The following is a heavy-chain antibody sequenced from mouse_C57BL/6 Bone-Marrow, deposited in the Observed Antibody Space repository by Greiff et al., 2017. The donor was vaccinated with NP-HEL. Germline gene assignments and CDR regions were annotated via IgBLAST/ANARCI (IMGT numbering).Heavy chain of an antibody. CDR1: GFTFTDYY. CDR3: ARLGGYDFDY. D-gene: IGHD2-2*01. Sequence: DVQLVESGGGLVQPGGSLSLSCAASGFTFTDYYMSWVRQPPGKALEWLGFIRNKANGYTTEYSASVKGRFTISRDNSQSILYLQMNALRAEDSATYYCARLGGYDFDYWGQGTTLTVSS. CDR2: IRNKANGYTT. V-gene: IGHV7-3*01. J-gene: IGHJ2*01.